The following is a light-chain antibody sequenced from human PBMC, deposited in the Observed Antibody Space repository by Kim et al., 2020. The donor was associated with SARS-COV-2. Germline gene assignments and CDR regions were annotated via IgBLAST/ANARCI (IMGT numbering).Light chain of an antibody. CDR2: GDN. V-gene: IGLV1-40*01. CDR3: QSYDSSLSVSI. J-gene: IGLJ2*01. CDR1: SSNIGAGHD. Sequence: RVTISCTGTSSNIGAGHDVYWYQQLPGTAPRLLIDGDNNRPSGVPDRFSVSKSGTSASLAITGLQAEDEADYYCQSYDSSLSVSIFGGGTKVTVL.